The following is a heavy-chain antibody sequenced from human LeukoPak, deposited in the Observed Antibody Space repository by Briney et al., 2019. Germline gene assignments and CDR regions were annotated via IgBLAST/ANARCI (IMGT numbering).Heavy chain of an antibody. J-gene: IGHJ4*02. CDR1: GFTFSSYG. CDR3: ARGSSSWRWYYFDY. V-gene: IGHV3-33*01. Sequence: GGSLRLSCAASGFTFSSYGMHWVRQAPGKGLEWVAVIWYDGSNKYYADSVKGRFTISRDNSKNTLYLQMNSLRAEDTAVYYCARGSSSWRWYYFDYWGQGTLVTVSS. D-gene: IGHD6-13*01. CDR2: IWYDGSNK.